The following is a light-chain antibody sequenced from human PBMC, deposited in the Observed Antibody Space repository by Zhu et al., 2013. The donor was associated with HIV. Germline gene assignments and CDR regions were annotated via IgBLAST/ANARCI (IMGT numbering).Light chain of an antibody. CDR2: GAS. Sequence: DIQVTQSPSSLSASIGDRVTITCRTSQAIRNDLAWYQQRPGKPPKRLIYGASDLQSGVPSRFSGRGSGTDFSLTITYLQPEDSATYYCLQHHAYPWTFGQGTRV. V-gene: IGKV1-17*02. J-gene: IGKJ1*01. CDR3: LQHHAYPWT. CDR1: QAIRND.